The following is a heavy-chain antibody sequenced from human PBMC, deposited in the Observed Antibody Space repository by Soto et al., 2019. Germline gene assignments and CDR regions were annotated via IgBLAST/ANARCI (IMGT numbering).Heavy chain of an antibody. Sequence: QVQLQESGPGLVKPSQTLSLTCTVSGGSISSGGYYWSWIRQHPGKGLEWIGYIYYSGSTYYNPSLKSRVTITVDTSKNQFSLKLSSVTAADTAVYYCARDDCSGGSCYESRAFDPWCQGTLVTVSS. J-gene: IGHJ5*02. V-gene: IGHV4-31*03. D-gene: IGHD2-15*01. CDR1: GGSISSGGYY. CDR3: ARDDCSGGSCYESRAFDP. CDR2: IYYSGST.